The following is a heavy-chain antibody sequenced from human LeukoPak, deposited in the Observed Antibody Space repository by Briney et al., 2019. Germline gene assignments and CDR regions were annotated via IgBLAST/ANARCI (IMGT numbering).Heavy chain of an antibody. CDR1: GGSISSYY. Sequence: PSETLSLTCTVSGGSISSYYWSWIRQPPGKGLEWIGEINHSGSTNYNPSLKSRVTISVDTSKNQFSLKLSSVTAADTAVYYCARGESLRFLEWLFYYWGQGTLVTVSS. CDR3: ARGESLRFLEWLFYY. CDR2: INHSGST. D-gene: IGHD3-3*01. V-gene: IGHV4-34*01. J-gene: IGHJ4*02.